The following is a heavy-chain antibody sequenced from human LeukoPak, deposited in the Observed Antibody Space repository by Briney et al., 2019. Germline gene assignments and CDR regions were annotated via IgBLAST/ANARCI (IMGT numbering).Heavy chain of an antibody. J-gene: IGHJ5*02. V-gene: IGHV1-8*01. CDR3: ARVTAPWSRTSNGAFDP. Sequence: GASVKVSCKASGYTFTSYDINWVRQATGQGLEWMGWMNPNSGNTGYAQKFQGRVTMTRNTSISTAYMELSSLRSEDTAVYYCARVTAPWSRTSNGAFDPWGQGTLVTVSS. CDR1: GYTFTSYD. D-gene: IGHD2-2*01. CDR2: MNPNSGNT.